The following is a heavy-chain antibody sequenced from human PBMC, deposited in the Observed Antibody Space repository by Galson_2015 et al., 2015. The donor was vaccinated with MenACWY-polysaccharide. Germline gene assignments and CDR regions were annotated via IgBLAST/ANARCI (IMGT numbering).Heavy chain of an antibody. J-gene: IGHJ4*02. CDR2: ISAYNGNT. CDR1: GYTFTSYG. D-gene: IGHD3-3*01. Sequence: SVKVSCKASGYTFTSYGISWVRQAPGQGLEWMGWISAYNGNTNYAQKLQGGVTMTTDTSTSTAYMELRSPRSDDTAVYYCARVTIFGAYFDYWGQGTLVTVSS. V-gene: IGHV1-18*01. CDR3: ARVTIFGAYFDY.